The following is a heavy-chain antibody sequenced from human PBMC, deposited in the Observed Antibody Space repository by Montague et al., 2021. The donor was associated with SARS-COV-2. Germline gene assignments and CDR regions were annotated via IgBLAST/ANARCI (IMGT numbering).Heavy chain of an antibody. CDR3: ARQVTGRYVDWIRYGMDV. CDR1: GGSISSSSYY. Sequence: SETLSLTCTVSGGSISSSSYYWGWIRQPPGKGLEWIGSIYYSGSTFYNPSLKSRVTISVDTSKNQFSLKLSSVTAADTAVYYCARQVTGRYVDWIRYGMDVWGQGTTVTVSS. V-gene: IGHV4-39*01. D-gene: IGHD3-9*01. J-gene: IGHJ6*02. CDR2: IYYSGST.